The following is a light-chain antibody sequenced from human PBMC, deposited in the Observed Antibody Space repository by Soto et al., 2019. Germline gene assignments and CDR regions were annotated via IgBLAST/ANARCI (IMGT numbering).Light chain of an antibody. V-gene: IGLV4-60*03. Sequence: QLVLTQSSSASASLGSSVNLTCTLSSGHRSYIIAWHQQQPGKAPRFLMRLESSGSQNKGSGVPDRFSGSSSGAARYLTIFTLQSEDEADYYCETWNSNTRVFGGGTKLTVL. CDR2: LESSGSQ. CDR1: SGHRSYI. CDR3: ETWNSNTRV. J-gene: IGLJ3*02.